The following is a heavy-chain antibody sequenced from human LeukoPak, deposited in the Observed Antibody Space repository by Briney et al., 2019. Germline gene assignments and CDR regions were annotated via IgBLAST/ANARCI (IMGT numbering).Heavy chain of an antibody. D-gene: IGHD1-26*01. CDR1: GFTFSSYA. J-gene: IGHJ4*02. CDR3: AKVPRVGSQYYFPY. CDR2: ITGSGGSA. Sequence: PGGSLRLSCAASGFTFSSYAMSWVRQAPGKGLEWVSVITGSGGSAYYADSVKGRFTISRDNSKNMLYLEMNSLRAEDTAVYFCAKVPRVGSQYYFPYWGQGTLVTVSS. V-gene: IGHV3-23*01.